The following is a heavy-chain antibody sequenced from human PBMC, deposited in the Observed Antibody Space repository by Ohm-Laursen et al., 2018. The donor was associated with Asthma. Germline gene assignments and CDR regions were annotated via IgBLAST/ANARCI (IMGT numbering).Heavy chain of an antibody. J-gene: IGHJ3*02. CDR3: ARDSGNDAFDI. Sequence: DSVKGRFTISRDNSKNTLYLQMNSLRAEDTAVYYCARDSGNDAFDIWGQGTMVTVSS. D-gene: IGHD3-10*01. V-gene: IGHV3-30*01.